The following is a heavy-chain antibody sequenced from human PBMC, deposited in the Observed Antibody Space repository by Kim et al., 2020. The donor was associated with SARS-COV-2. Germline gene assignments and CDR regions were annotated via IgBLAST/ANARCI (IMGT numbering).Heavy chain of an antibody. CDR3: ARGETTDYFDY. D-gene: IGHD4-4*01. Sequence: YGQTFQGRVTMARDTSISTAYMELSRLRSDDTAVYYCARGETTDYFDYWGQGTLVTVSS. J-gene: IGHJ4*02. V-gene: IGHV1-2*02.